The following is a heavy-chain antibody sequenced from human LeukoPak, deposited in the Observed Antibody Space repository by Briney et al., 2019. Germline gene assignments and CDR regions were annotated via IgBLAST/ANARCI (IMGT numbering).Heavy chain of an antibody. Sequence: ASVKVSCKASGGTFSSYAISWVRQAPGQGLEWMGGIIPIFGTANYAQKFQGRVAITADGSTSTAYMELSSLRSEDTAVYYCARDRDRHFDWLSYFQYWGQGTLVTVSS. CDR2: IIPIFGTA. CDR3: ARDRDRHFDWLSYFQY. J-gene: IGHJ1*01. V-gene: IGHV1-69*13. CDR1: GGTFSSYA. D-gene: IGHD3-9*01.